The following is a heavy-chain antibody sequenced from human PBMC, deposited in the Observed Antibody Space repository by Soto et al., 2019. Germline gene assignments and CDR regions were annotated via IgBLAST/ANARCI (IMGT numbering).Heavy chain of an antibody. CDR2: IFYTGIT. D-gene: IGHD3-3*01. CDR3: ARDQYDFRSGSYYYAMEV. CDR1: GGSVSSGRYY. V-gene: IGHV4-61*01. Sequence: SETLSLTCNVSGGSVSSGRYYWSWIRQPPGKGLEWIGYIFYTGITTYNPSLKGRVTMSVDTSRDQVSLRLRSVTRADTAVYYCARDQYDFRSGSYYYAMEVWGQGTKVTVSS. J-gene: IGHJ6*02.